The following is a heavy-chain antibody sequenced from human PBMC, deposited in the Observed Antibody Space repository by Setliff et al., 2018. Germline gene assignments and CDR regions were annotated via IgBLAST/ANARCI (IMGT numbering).Heavy chain of an antibody. J-gene: IGHJ3*02. D-gene: IGHD6-25*01. CDR1: GLTFSRYW. Sequence: PGESLKISCAASGLTFSRYWMHWVRQSPGQGLVWVARINGDGSSTSYADSVEGRFTVSRDNAKNTLYLQINSLGVDDMAMYYCTRDWGAAGSTNAFDIWGQGTMVTVSS. CDR3: TRDWGAAGSTNAFDI. CDR2: INGDGSST. V-gene: IGHV3-74*01.